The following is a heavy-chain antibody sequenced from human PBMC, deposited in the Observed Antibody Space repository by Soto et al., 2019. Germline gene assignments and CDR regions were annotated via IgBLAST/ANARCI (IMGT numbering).Heavy chain of an antibody. D-gene: IGHD3-16*01. V-gene: IGHV1-18*01. CDR3: ARYRGRYALDY. Sequence: QVLLVQSGAEVKKPGASVKVSCKASGYTFTSYGISWVRQAPGQGLEWMGWISAYNGNTNYAQKLQGIVTITTDTSTSTAYMELTSLRSDDTAVYYFARYRGRYALDYWGQGSLVTVSS. CDR2: ISAYNGNT. CDR1: GYTFTSYG. J-gene: IGHJ4*02.